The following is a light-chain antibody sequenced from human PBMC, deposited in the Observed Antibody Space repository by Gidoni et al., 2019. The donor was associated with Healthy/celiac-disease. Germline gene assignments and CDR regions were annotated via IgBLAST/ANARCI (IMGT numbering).Light chain of an antibody. Sequence: QPVLTQPHSVSAAPGQKVTISCSGSSSNIGNNYVSWYQPLPGTAPKLLIYDNNKRPSGIPARFSGSKSGTSATLGITGLQTGGEADYYCGTWDSSRSAVVFGGGTKLTVL. J-gene: IGLJ2*01. CDR2: DNN. CDR3: GTWDSSRSAVV. V-gene: IGLV1-51*01. CDR1: SSNIGNNY.